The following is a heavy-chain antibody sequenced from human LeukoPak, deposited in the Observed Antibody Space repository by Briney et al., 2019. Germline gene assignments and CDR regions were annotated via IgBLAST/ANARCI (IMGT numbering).Heavy chain of an antibody. CDR3: AKDGKGGSYFNYFDY. V-gene: IGHV3-74*01. J-gene: IGHJ4*02. Sequence: GGSLRLSCAASGFTFSSYWMHWVRQAPGKGLVWVSRINSDGSSTSYADSVKGRFTISRDNAKNTLYLQMNSLRAEDTAVYYCAKDGKGGSYFNYFDYWGQGTLVTVSS. D-gene: IGHD1-26*01. CDR1: GFTFSSYW. CDR2: INSDGSST.